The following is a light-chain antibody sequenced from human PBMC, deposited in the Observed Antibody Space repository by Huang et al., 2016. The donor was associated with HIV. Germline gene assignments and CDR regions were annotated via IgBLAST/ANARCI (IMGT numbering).Light chain of an antibody. CDR2: TAS. Sequence: DIQMTPSPSSLSASVGDRVTITCRASQSISSYLDWYQQKPGKAPKLLIYTASSLKSGVPSRFSGSGSGTDFTLTISSLQPEDFVTYYCQQSYSTPPWTFGQGTKVEI. CDR1: QSISSY. J-gene: IGKJ1*01. V-gene: IGKV1-39*01. CDR3: QQSYSTPPWT.